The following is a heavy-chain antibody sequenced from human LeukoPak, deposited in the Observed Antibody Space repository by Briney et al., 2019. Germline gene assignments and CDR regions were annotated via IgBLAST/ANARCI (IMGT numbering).Heavy chain of an antibody. Sequence: SETLCPTCTVSGGSISSGGYYWSWIRQPPGKGLEWIGYIYYSGSTYYNPSLKSRVSISVDTSKNQFSLKLSSVTAADTAVYYCARVAYSSSWYWFDPWGQGTLVTVSS. CDR3: ARVAYSSSWYWFDP. V-gene: IGHV4-31*03. D-gene: IGHD6-13*01. J-gene: IGHJ5*02. CDR2: IYYSGST. CDR1: GGSISSGGYY.